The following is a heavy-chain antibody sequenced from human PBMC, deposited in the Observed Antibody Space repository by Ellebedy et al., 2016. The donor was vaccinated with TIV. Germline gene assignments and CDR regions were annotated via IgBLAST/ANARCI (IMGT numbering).Heavy chain of an antibody. J-gene: IGHJ4*02. V-gene: IGHV3-23*01. CDR3: AKDRIVGARKFDD. Sequence: GESLKISCVASGFTFNSFAMSWVRQAPGKGLEWFSTISNSGESTNNADSGKGRFTISRDNSKNTLYLRMNGLRAEDTAVYYCAKDRIVGARKFDDWGQGTLVTVSS. CDR1: GFTFNSFA. D-gene: IGHD1-26*01. CDR2: ISNSGEST.